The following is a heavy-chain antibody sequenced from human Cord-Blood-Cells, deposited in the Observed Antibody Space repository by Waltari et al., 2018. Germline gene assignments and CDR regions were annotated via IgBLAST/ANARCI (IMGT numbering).Heavy chain of an antibody. CDR1: GFTFSSYW. CDR2: IKQEGSEK. CDR3: ARNAYYDFWSGYYTGIDY. J-gene: IGHJ4*02. D-gene: IGHD3-3*01. V-gene: IGHV3-7*01. Sequence: EVQLVESGGGLVQPGGSLRLSCAASGFTFSSYWMSWVRQAPGKGLEWVANIKQEGSEKYYVDSVKGRFTISRDNAKNSLYLQMNSLRAEDTAVYYCARNAYYDFWSGYYTGIDYWGQGTLVTVSS.